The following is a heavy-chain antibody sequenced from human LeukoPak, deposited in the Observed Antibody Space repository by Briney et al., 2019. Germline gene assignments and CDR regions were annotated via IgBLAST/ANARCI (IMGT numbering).Heavy chain of an antibody. Sequence: ASVKVSCKASGYTFTSYDINWVRQATGQGLEWIGWMNPNSGNTGYAQKFQGRVTMTRNTSISTAYMELSSLRSEDTVVYYCARAGHYVWGSYRYTGEDYWGQGTLVTVSS. V-gene: IGHV1-8*01. CDR3: ARAGHYVWGSYRYTGEDY. D-gene: IGHD3-16*02. J-gene: IGHJ4*02. CDR2: MNPNSGNT. CDR1: GYTFTSYD.